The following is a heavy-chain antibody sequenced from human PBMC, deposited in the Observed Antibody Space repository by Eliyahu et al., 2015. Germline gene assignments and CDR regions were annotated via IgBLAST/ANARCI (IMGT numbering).Heavy chain of an antibody. CDR2: IYYSGST. CDR3: ARESVGVPAAMGNYYYYGMDV. Sequence: IGYIYYSGSTYYNPSLKSRVTISVDTSKNQFSLKLSSVTAADTAVYYCARESVGVPAAMGNYYYYGMDVWGQGTTVTVSS. V-gene: IGHV4-30-4*01. J-gene: IGHJ6*02. D-gene: IGHD2-2*01.